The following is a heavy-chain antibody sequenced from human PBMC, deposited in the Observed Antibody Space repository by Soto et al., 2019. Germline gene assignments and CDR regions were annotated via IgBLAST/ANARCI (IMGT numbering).Heavy chain of an antibody. CDR1: GFTFSSYS. CDR2: ISSSSSYI. Sequence: EVQLVESGGGLVKPGGSLRLSCAASGFTFSSYSMNWVRQAPGKGLEWVSSISSSSSYIYYADSVKGRFTISRDNAKNSLYLQMNSLRAEDTAVYYCASAYLGEYSDGPVGYWGQGTLVTVSS. CDR3: ASAYLGEYSDGPVGY. J-gene: IGHJ4*02. V-gene: IGHV3-21*01. D-gene: IGHD5-18*01.